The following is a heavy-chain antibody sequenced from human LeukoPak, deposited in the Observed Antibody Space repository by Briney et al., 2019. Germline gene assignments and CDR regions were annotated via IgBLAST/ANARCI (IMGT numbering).Heavy chain of an antibody. D-gene: IGHD6-13*01. V-gene: IGHV3-53*01. CDR3: ASLKGSGSWSDFDY. CDR1: GFIVSSNY. Sequence: AGGSLRLSCAASGFIVSSNYMSWVRQAPGKGLEWVSVIYSGGSTYYADSVKGRFTISRDNSKNTLYLQMNSLRAEDTAVYYCASLKGSGSWSDFDYWGQGTLVTVSS. J-gene: IGHJ4*02. CDR2: IYSGGST.